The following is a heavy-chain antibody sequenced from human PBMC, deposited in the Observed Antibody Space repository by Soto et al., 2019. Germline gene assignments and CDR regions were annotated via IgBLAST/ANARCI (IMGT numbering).Heavy chain of an antibody. D-gene: IGHD6-19*01. J-gene: IGHJ4*02. V-gene: IGHV4-34*01. CDR1: GGSFSGYY. CDR3: ARVVAVAGRDY. CDR2: INHSGST. Sequence: PSETHCHIWAVYGGSFSGYYGSWIRQPPGKGLEWIGEINHSGSTNYNPSLKSRVTISVDTSKNQFSLKLSSVTAADTAVYYCARVVAVAGRDYWGQGTLVTVS.